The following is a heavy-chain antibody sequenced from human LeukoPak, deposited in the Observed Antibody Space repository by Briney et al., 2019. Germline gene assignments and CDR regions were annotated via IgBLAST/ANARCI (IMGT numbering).Heavy chain of an antibody. CDR3: ARGAPYYYDSSGYYYY. J-gene: IGHJ4*02. CDR2: INHSGST. CDR1: GGSFSGYY. D-gene: IGHD3-22*01. V-gene: IGHV4-34*01. Sequence: SETLSLTCAVYGGSFSGYYWSWIRQPPGKGLEWIGEINHSGSTNYNPSLKSRVTISVDTSKNQFSLKLSFVTAADTAVYYCARGAPYYYDSSGYYYYWGQGTLVTVSS.